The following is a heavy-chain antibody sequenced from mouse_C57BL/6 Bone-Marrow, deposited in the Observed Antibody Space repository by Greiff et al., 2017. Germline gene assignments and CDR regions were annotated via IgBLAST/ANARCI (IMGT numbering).Heavy chain of an antibody. CDR3: TRSFDGYYTWFAY. V-gene: IGHV1-5*01. D-gene: IGHD2-3*01. CDR2: IYPGNSDT. CDR1: GYTFTSYW. Sequence: EVKLVESGTVLARPGASVKMSCKTSGYTFTSYWMHWVKQRPGPGLEWIGAIYPGNSDTSYNQKFKGKAKLTAVTSASTAYMELSSLTNEDSAVYYCTRSFDGYYTWFAYWGKGTLVTVSA. J-gene: IGHJ3*01.